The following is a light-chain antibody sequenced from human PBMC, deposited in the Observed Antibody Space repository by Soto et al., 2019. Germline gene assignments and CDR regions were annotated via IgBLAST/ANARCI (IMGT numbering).Light chain of an antibody. CDR3: QQYGSSTEWT. J-gene: IGKJ1*01. CDR1: QSVTSSK. V-gene: IGKV3-20*01. CDR2: GAS. Sequence: EIVLTQSPGTLSLSPGERATLSCRASQSVTSSKLAWYQQKPGQAPRLLIYGASFRATGIPDRFIGSGSGTDFTLTISRLEPEDFAVYRCQQYGSSTEWTFGQGTKVEIK.